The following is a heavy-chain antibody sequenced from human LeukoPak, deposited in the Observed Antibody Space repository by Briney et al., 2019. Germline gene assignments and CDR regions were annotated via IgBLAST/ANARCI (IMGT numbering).Heavy chain of an antibody. D-gene: IGHD6-19*01. Sequence: SETLSLTCTVSGGSMNNYYWTWLRQPPGKGLEWLGYIYYSGSTNYNPSLKSRVTISIDTSKNQFSLKLSSVTAADTAVYYCARPRAQWLGNDGFDMWGQGTLVTVSS. CDR2: IYYSGST. CDR3: ARPRAQWLGNDGFDM. J-gene: IGHJ3*02. V-gene: IGHV4-59*08. CDR1: GGSMNNYY.